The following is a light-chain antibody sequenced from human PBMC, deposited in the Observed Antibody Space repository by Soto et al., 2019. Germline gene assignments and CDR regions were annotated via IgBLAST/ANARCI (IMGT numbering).Light chain of an antibody. CDR2: DVN. Sequence: QSALTQPASVSGSPGQSITISCTGTSSDVGGYNYVSWYQQHPGKAPKVMIYDVNYRPSGVSNRFSGTKSDNTASLTFSGLQAEDEADYYCSSYRTSSIVVFGGGTKLTVL. CDR3: SSYRTSSIVV. CDR1: SSDVGGYNY. V-gene: IGLV2-14*01. J-gene: IGLJ2*01.